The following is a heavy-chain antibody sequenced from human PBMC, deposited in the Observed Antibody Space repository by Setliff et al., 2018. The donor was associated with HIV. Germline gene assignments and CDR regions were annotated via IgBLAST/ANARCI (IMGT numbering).Heavy chain of an antibody. CDR2: ISAYNGNT. Sequence: ASVKVSCKASGYTFSSYGISWVRQAPGQGVEWMGWISAYNGNTNYAQKLLGRVTMTTDTSTSTAYMELRSLRSDDTAVYYCARGYYNFWSGYYDSRFPNPIDAFDIWGQGTMVTVSS. V-gene: IGHV1-18*01. J-gene: IGHJ3*02. CDR1: GYTFSSYG. D-gene: IGHD3-3*01. CDR3: ARGYYNFWSGYYDSRFPNPIDAFDI.